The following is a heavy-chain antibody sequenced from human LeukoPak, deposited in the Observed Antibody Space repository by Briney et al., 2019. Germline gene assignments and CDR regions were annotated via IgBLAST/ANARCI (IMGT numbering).Heavy chain of an antibody. J-gene: IGHJ5*02. CDR2: IYYSGST. Sequence: PSETLSLTCAVYGGSFSGYYWGWIRQPPGKGLEWIGSIYYSGSTYYNPSLKSRVTISVDTSKNQFSLKLSSVTAADTAVYYCARDRWDTMEGGWFDPWGQGTLVTVSS. CDR1: GGSFSGYY. D-gene: IGHD3-10*01. V-gene: IGHV4-34*01. CDR3: ARDRWDTMEGGWFDP.